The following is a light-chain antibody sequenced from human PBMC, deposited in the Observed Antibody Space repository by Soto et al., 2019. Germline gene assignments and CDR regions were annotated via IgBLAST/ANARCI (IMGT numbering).Light chain of an antibody. CDR2: GTS. CDR3: QQYHTSPYT. Sequence: PGDRATLSCRASQSVPNDYFAWYQQRPAQAPRLLIYGTSNRATDIPDRFSGSGSGTDFTLTISRLESEDFAVYYCQQYHTSPYTFGQGTKLEF. CDR1: QSVPNDY. V-gene: IGKV3-20*01. J-gene: IGKJ2*01.